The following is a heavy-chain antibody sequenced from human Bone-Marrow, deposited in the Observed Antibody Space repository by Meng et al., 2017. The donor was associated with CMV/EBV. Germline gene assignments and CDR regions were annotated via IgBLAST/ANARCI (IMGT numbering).Heavy chain of an antibody. CDR2: INHSGST. CDR1: GGSFSGYY. J-gene: IGHJ4*02. V-gene: IGHV4-34*01. D-gene: IGHD2-2*02. CDR3: ASLTYCSSTSCYNSDY. Sequence: SETLSLTCAVYGGSFSGYYWSWIRQPPGKGLEWIGEINHSGSTNYNPSLKSRVTISVDTSKNQFSLKLSSVTAADTAVYYCASLTYCSSTSCYNSDYWGQRTLVTVSS.